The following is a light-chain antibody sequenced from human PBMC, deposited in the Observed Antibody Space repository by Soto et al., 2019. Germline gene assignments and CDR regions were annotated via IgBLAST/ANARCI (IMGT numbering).Light chain of an antibody. CDR3: TSLANGRIYV. Sequence: QSVLTQSVSVSGSPGQSITISCSGTSSDIGAYDLVSWYQQHQGRATKLIIYEVSQRSPRLSYRSSGSKSGNTASLTISGLQAEDEGDYYCTSLANGRIYV. CDR2: EVS. CDR1: SSDIGAYDL. V-gene: IGLV2-14*03. J-gene: IGLJ1*01.